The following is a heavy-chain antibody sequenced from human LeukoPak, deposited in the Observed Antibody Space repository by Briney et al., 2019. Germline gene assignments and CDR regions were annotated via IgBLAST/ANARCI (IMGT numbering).Heavy chain of an antibody. CDR2: ISSSSNYI. Sequence: SGGSLRLSCVASGFTFSSYSMNWVRQAPGKGLEWVSSISSSSNYIYYADSVKGRFTISRDNAKNSLYLQMNSLRAEDTAVYYCARGGSGDGFDYWGQGTLVTVSS. CDR3: ARGGSGDGFDY. J-gene: IGHJ4*02. V-gene: IGHV3-21*01. D-gene: IGHD3-10*01. CDR1: GFTFSSYS.